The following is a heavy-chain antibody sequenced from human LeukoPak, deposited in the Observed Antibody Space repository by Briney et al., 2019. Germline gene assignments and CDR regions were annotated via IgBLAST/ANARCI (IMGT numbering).Heavy chain of an antibody. Sequence: SETLSLTCTVSGGSISSYYWSWIRQPAGKGLEWIGRIYTSGSTNYNPSLKSRVTMSVGTSKNQFSLKLSSVTAADTAVYYCARDLPQYYDILTDVWGQGTTVTVSS. V-gene: IGHV4-4*07. J-gene: IGHJ6*02. CDR2: IYTSGST. D-gene: IGHD3-9*01. CDR3: ARDLPQYYDILTDV. CDR1: GGSISSYY.